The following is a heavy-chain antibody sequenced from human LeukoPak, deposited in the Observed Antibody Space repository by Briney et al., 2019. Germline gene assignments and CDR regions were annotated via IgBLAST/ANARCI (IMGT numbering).Heavy chain of an antibody. V-gene: IGHV1-46*01. D-gene: IGHD2-21*02. J-gene: IGHJ4*02. CDR2: INPSGGST. CDR3: ARDSGDWSVDY. Sequence: ASVKVSCKASGYTFTSYHMHWARQAPGQGLEWMGIINPSGGSTSCAQKFQGRVTMTRDTSTSTVYMELSSLRSEDTAVYYCARDSGDWSVDYWGQGTLVTVSS. CDR1: GYTFTSYH.